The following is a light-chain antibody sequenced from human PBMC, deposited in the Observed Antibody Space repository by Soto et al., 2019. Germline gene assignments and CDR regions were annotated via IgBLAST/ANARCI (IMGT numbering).Light chain of an antibody. J-gene: IGKJ4*01. CDR1: QRVSSY. Sequence: EIVLTQSPATLSLSPGERATLSCRASQRVSSYLAWYQQKTGQAPRLLIYDASNRATGIPARFSGSGSGTDFTLTISSLEPEDFAVYYCQQRSNWLSLTFGGGTKVEIK. CDR3: QQRSNWLSLT. V-gene: IGKV3-11*01. CDR2: DAS.